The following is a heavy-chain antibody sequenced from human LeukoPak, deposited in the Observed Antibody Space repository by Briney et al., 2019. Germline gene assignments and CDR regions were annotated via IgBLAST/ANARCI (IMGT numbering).Heavy chain of an antibody. Sequence: GGSLRLSCTASGFTFSSYGMHWVRQAPGKGLEWVAIIWYDGSDKYYADSVKGRFTISRDNIKNTLCLQMSSLRAEDTAVYYCARDDAALRIFDYWGQGTLVTVSS. CDR3: ARDDAALRIFDY. J-gene: IGHJ4*02. D-gene: IGHD5-12*01. V-gene: IGHV3-33*01. CDR1: GFTFSSYG. CDR2: IWYDGSDK.